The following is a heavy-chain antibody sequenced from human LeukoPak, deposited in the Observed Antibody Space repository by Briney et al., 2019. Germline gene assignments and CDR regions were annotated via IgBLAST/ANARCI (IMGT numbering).Heavy chain of an antibody. CDR1: GGTFSSYA. D-gene: IGHD5-12*01. CDR2: IIPIFGTA. CDR3: ARESWVIPEVATIPPYYYYGMDV. Sequence: ASVKVSCKASGGTFSSYAISWVRQAPGQGLEWMGGIIPIFGTANYAQKFQGRVTITADKSTSTAYMELSSLRSEDTAVYYCARESWVIPEVATIPPYYYYGMDVWGKGTTVTVSS. V-gene: IGHV1-69*06. J-gene: IGHJ6*04.